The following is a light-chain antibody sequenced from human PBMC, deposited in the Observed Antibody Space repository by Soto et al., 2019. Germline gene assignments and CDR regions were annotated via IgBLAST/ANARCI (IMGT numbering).Light chain of an antibody. CDR1: QSVSSSY. CDR2: GAS. V-gene: IGKV3-20*01. J-gene: IGKJ3*01. Sequence: EIVLTQSPGTLSLSPGERATLSCRASQSVSSSYLAWYQQKPGQAPRLLIYGASSRATGIPDRFSGSGSRTDFTLTISRLEPEYFAVYYCQQYGSSPLTFGPGTKVDIK. CDR3: QQYGSSPLT.